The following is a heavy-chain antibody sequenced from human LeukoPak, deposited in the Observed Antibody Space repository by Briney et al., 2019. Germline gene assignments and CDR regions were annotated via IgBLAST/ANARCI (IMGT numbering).Heavy chain of an antibody. D-gene: IGHD5-24*01. J-gene: IGHJ4*02. CDR2: IYTSGSI. CDR3: ARGRDGYNRGFDY. Sequence: SETLSLTCTVSGGSISSYYWSWIRQPAGKGLEWIGRIYTSGSINYNPSLKSRLTISIDTSKSQFSLQLSSVTAADTAVYYCARGRDGYNRGFDYWGRGTLVTVSS. V-gene: IGHV4-4*07. CDR1: GGSISSYY.